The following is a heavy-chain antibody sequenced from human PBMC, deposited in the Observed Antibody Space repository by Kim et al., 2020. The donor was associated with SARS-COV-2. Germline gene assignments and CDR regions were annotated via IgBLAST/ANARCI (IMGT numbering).Heavy chain of an antibody. CDR3: VRDGGAGTPFDS. V-gene: IGHV3-74*01. D-gene: IGHD1-1*01. Sequence: GGSLRLSCAASGFSFSRYWMHWVRQAPGKGLECVARITIDGTDTAYAGSVKGRFTISRDNAKNMVYLQMSSLRADDTAVYFCVRDGGAGTPFDSWGHGTL. CDR2: ITIDGTDT. J-gene: IGHJ5*01. CDR1: GFSFSRYW.